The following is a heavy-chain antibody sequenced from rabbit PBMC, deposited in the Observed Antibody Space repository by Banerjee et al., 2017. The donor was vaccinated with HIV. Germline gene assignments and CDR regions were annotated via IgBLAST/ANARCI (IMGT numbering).Heavy chain of an antibody. V-gene: IGHV1S47*01. CDR1: GFDFSSYG. CDR2: IDPVFGST. Sequence: QEQLVESGGGLVQPGGSLKLSCKASGFDFSSYGVSWVRQAPGKGLEWIGYIDPVFGSTYYASWVNGRFTISSHNAQNTLYLQLNSLTAADTATYFCVRDTMTMVIWGPGTLVTVS. CDR3: VRDTMTMVI. J-gene: IGHJ6*01. D-gene: IGHD2-1*01.